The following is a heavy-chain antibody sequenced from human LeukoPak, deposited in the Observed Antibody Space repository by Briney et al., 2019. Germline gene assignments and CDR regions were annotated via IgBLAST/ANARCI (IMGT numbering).Heavy chain of an antibody. CDR1: GYPFSAHF. V-gene: IGHV7-4-1*02. Sequence: AASVKVSCKASGYPFSAHFLNWVRQAPGQGLEWMGNIDTTTGNPRYAQDFTGRFVLSLDTSVSTAYLQITSLKADDTAAYYCVRGTPTPGMDYWGQGTQVTVSS. CDR2: IDTTTGNP. CDR3: VRGTPTPGMDY. J-gene: IGHJ4*02. D-gene: IGHD3-10*01.